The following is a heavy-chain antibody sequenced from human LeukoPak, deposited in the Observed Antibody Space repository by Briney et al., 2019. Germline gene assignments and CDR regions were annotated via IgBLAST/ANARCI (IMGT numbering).Heavy chain of an antibody. Sequence: ASVKVSCKASGYTFTSYDINWVRQATGQGLEWMGWMSPYNGETGYAQKFQGRVTITRDTSTNTAYMELNSLTSEDTAVFYCARGQWGSYGSWYYDYWGQGTLVTVSS. V-gene: IGHV1-8*03. CDR2: MSPYNGET. CDR1: GYTFTSYD. CDR3: ARGQWGSYGSWYYDY. D-gene: IGHD3-16*02. J-gene: IGHJ4*02.